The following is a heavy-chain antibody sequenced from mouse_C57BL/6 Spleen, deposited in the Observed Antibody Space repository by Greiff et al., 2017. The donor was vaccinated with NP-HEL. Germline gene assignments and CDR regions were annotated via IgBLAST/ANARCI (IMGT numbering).Heavy chain of an antibody. J-gene: IGHJ3*01. D-gene: IGHD2-1*01. CDR2: ISDGGSYT. CDR3: ARDTDYGNSWFAY. Sequence: EVKLMESGGGLVKPGGSLKLSCAASGFTFSSYAMSWVRQTPEKRLEWVATISDGGSYTYYPDNVKGRFTISRDNAKNNLYLQMSHLKSEDTAMYYCARDTDYGNSWFAYWGQGTLVTVSA. CDR1: GFTFSSYA. V-gene: IGHV5-4*01.